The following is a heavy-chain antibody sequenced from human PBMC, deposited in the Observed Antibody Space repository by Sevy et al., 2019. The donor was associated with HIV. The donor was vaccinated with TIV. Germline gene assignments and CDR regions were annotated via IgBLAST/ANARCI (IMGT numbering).Heavy chain of an antibody. J-gene: IGHJ6*02. CDR2: ISFDESDK. Sequence: GGSLRLSCVASGFTFRSFSMHWVRQAPGKGLEWVALISFDESDKYYADSVKGRFTISRDNFKNTLYLQMNSLTTEDTAVYYCARPRANYVDHYFFFAMDVWGQGTTVTVSS. D-gene: IGHD1-7*01. V-gene: IGHV3-30*19. CDR1: GFTFRSFS. CDR3: ARPRANYVDHYFFFAMDV.